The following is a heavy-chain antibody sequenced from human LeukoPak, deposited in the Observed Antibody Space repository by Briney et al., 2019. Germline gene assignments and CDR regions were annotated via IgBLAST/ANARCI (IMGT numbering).Heavy chain of an antibody. CDR3: AKVPVVLAATTSRDWYFDL. CDR1: GFTFSSYA. CDR2: ISGSGGST. V-gene: IGHV3-23*01. Sequence: PGGSLRLSCAASGFTFSSYAMSWVRQAPGKGLEWVSAISGSGGSTYYADSVKGRFTISRDNSKNTLCLQMNSLRAEDTAVYYCAKVPVVLAATTSRDWYFDLWGRGTLVTVSS. D-gene: IGHD2-2*01. J-gene: IGHJ2*01.